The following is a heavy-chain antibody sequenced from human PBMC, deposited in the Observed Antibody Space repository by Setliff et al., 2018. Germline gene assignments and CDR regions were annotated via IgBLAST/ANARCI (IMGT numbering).Heavy chain of an antibody. J-gene: IGHJ4*02. V-gene: IGHV1-18*01. CDR1: GYTFTNYG. Sequence: GASVKVSCKPSGYTFTNYGITWVRQAPGQGLEWMGWINNYSFKTNYPQKFLGRVTVTTDTSTGTAYVELGSLTSDDTAIYYCARINFYVSSGYYYAPDYWGPGTLVT. D-gene: IGHD3-22*01. CDR3: ARINFYVSSGYYYAPDY. CDR2: INNYSFKT.